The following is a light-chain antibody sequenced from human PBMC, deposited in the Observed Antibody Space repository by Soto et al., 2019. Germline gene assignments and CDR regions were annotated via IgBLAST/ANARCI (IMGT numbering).Light chain of an antibody. J-gene: IGKJ5*01. V-gene: IGKV1-39*01. CDR3: QRGYNTPL. CDR1: QSVSTY. Sequence: DIQKTQSPSSLSASVGHRVTITCRASQSVSTYLNWYQQKPGTAPKFLIYAASSLQSGVPSRFSGSGSGTDFTLTISSLQPEDFATYDCQRGYNTPLFGQGTRLEN. CDR2: AAS.